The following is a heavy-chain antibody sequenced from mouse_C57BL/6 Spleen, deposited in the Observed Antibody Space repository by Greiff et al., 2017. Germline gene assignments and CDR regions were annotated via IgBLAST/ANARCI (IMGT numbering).Heavy chain of an antibody. CDR1: GYTFTDYE. D-gene: IGHD2-5*01. CDR3: TRVSYSNHYYAMDY. V-gene: IGHV1-15*01. J-gene: IGHJ4*01. Sequence: QVQLQQSGAELVRPGASVTLSCKASGYTFTDYEMHWVQQTPVHGLEWIGAIDPETGGTAYNQKFKGKAILTADKSSSTAYMELRSLTSEDSAVYYCTRVSYSNHYYAMDYWGQGTSVTVSS. CDR2: IDPETGGT.